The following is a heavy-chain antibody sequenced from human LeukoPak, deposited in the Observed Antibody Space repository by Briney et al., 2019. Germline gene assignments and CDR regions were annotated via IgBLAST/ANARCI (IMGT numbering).Heavy chain of an antibody. CDR2: INHSGST. V-gene: IGHV4-34*01. Sequence: SETLSLTCAVYGGSFSGYYWSWIRQPPGKGLEWIGEINHSGSTNYNPSLKSRVTISVDTSKNQFSLKLSSVTAADTAVYYCARGGYSGSYYNHWGQGTLVTVSS. CDR1: GGSFSGYY. J-gene: IGHJ4*02. D-gene: IGHD1-26*01. CDR3: ARGGYSGSYYNH.